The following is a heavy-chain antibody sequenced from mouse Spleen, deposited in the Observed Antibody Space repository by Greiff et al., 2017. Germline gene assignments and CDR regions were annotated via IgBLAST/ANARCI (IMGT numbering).Heavy chain of an antibody. V-gene: IGHV1-4*01. Sequence: QVQLQQSGAELARPGASVKMSCKASGYTFTSYTMHWVNQRPGQGLEWIGYINPSTSYTKYNQMFKDKATLAADKSSSTAYMQLSSLTSEDSAVYYCARDDPFDYWGQGTTLVASS. CDR2: INPSTSYT. CDR3: ARDDPFDY. J-gene: IGHJ2*01. CDR1: GYTFTSYT.